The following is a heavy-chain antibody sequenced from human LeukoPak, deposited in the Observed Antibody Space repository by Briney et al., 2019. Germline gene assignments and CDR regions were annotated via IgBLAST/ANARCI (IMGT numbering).Heavy chain of an antibody. CDR3: ARALNPLTGTYYFDY. D-gene: IGHD4/OR15-4a*01. CDR2: IYISGST. J-gene: IGHJ4*02. V-gene: IGHV4-4*07. CDR1: GASINSHY. Sequence: SETLSLTCSVSGASINSHYWAWIRQPAGKGLEWIGRIYISGSTNYSPSLKSRVTMSVDTSKNQFSLNLISVTAADTAVYYCARALNPLTGTYYFDYWGQGTLVTVSS.